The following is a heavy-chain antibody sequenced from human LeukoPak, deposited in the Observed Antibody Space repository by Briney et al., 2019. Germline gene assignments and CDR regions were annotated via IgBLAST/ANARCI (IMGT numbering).Heavy chain of an antibody. J-gene: IGHJ4*02. D-gene: IGHD5-24*01. CDR3: AKLLGTATTYDS. CDR1: GITFSSYD. V-gene: IGHV3-7*01. CDR2: INPDGSQK. Sequence: GGSLRLSCEASGITFSSYDMSWVRQAPGKGLEWVASINPDGSQKLYVDSVKGRFTISRDNTKGSLYLQMNSLGAEDTAMYYCAKLLGTATTYDSWGQGTRVTVSS.